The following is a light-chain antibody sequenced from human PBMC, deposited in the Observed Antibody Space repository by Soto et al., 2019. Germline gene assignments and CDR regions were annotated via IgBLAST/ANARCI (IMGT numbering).Light chain of an antibody. CDR3: QQHINWPLT. CDR2: GTS. J-gene: IGKJ4*01. V-gene: IGKV3-15*01. Sequence: EIVMTQSPATLSVSPGERATLSCRASQNISSNLAWYQQKPGQAPRLLFYGTSTGATGIPARFSGSGSGTEFTLTISSLQSEDFAVYYCQQHINWPLTFGGGTKVDIK. CDR1: QNISSN.